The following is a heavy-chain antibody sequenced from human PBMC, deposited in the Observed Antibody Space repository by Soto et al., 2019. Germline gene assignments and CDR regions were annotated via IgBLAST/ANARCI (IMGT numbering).Heavy chain of an antibody. Sequence: SGPTLVNPTQTLTLTCTFSGFSLSTSGMCVSWIRQPPGKALEWLALIDWDDDKYYSTSLKTRLTISKDTSKNQVVLTMTNMDPVDTATYYCARTTNRNDYGDYVAPYYFDYWGQGTLGTVSS. CDR3: ARTTNRNDYGDYVAPYYFDY. CDR2: IDWDDDK. V-gene: IGHV2-70*01. J-gene: IGHJ4*02. D-gene: IGHD4-17*01. CDR1: GFSLSTSGMC.